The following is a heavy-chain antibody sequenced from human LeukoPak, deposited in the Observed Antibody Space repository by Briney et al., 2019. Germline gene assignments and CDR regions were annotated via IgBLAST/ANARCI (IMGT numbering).Heavy chain of an antibody. CDR1: GFTFRSYA. CDR3: AKDRGILQGWFDP. Sequence: GGSLRLSCIASGFTFRSYAMSWVRQAPGKGQEWVSAISSSGGSTYNADSVKGRFAISRDNSKNTLYLQMNSLRAEDTAVYYCAKDRGILQGWFDPWGQGTLVTVSS. V-gene: IGHV3-23*01. CDR2: ISSSGGST. D-gene: IGHD2-15*01. J-gene: IGHJ5*02.